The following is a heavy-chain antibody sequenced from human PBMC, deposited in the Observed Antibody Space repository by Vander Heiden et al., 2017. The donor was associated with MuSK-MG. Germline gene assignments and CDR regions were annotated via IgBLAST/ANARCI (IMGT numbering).Heavy chain of an antibody. J-gene: IGHJ4*02. Sequence: QLQLQESGPGLLKPSETLSLTCTVPGGSISSSSYYWGWIRQPPGKGLEWIGSIYYSGSTYYNPSLKSRVTISVDTSKNQFSLKLSSVTAADTAVYYCAREEFYDSTLGWGQGTLVTVSS. CDR3: AREEFYDSTLG. D-gene: IGHD3-22*01. CDR1: GGSISSSSYY. CDR2: IYYSGST. V-gene: IGHV4-39*07.